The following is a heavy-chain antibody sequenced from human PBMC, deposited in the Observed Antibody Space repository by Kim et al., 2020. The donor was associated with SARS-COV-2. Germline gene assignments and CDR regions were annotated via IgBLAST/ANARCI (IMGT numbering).Heavy chain of an antibody. D-gene: IGHD5-12*01. J-gene: IGHJ5*02. V-gene: IGHV3-23*01. CDR3: AKDPTFSISGYVPS. Sequence: ADSVKGRFTISRDNSKNTLYLQMNSLRAEDTAVYYCAKDPTFSISGYVPSWGQGTLVTVSS.